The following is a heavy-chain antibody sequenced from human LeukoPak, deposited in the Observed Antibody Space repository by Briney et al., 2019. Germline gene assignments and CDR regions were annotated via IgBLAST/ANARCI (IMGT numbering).Heavy chain of an antibody. D-gene: IGHD2-15*01. CDR3: ARDRSGTFDY. CDR2: IWYDGSNK. CDR1: GFTFSNYG. J-gene: IGHJ4*02. V-gene: IGHV3-33*08. Sequence: GGSLRLSCAASGFTFSNYGMNWVRQAPGKGLEWVALIWYDGSNKYYADSVKGRFTISRDNSRNTLYLQMNSLRAEDTAVYYCARDRSGTFDYWGQGTLVTVSS.